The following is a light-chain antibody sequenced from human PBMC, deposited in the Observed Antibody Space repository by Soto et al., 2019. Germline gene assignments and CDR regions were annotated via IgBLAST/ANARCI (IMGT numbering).Light chain of an antibody. CDR2: GAS. Sequence: EIVLTQSPGTLSLSPGERATLSCRASQSVSSSYLAWYPQKPGQAPRLLIYGASSRATGIPDRFSGSGSETDFTLTISRLVPEDFAVYDCQQYGSSPPFGGGTKVDIK. V-gene: IGKV3-20*01. CDR3: QQYGSSPP. J-gene: IGKJ4*01. CDR1: QSVSSSY.